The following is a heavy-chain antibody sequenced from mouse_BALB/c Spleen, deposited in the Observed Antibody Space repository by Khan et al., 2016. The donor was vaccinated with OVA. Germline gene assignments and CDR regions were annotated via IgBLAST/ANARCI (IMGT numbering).Heavy chain of an antibody. V-gene: IGHV4-1*02. Sequence: EVQLQESGGGLVQPGGSLKLSCAASGFDFSRYWMTWVRQAPGKGLEWIGEINPDSSTINYTPSLKDQFLISRDNAKNTLYLQMSKVRCEDTALFYCARLSSGPSWFPYWGQGTLVTVSA. D-gene: IGHD3-1*01. CDR3: ARLSSGPSWFPY. CDR1: GFDFSRYW. CDR2: INPDSSTI. J-gene: IGHJ3*01.